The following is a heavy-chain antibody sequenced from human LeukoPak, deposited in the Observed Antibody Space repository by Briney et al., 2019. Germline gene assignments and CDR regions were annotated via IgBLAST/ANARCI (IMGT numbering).Heavy chain of an antibody. J-gene: IGHJ6*03. D-gene: IGHD2-8*01. CDR1: GYTFTNYG. V-gene: IGHV1-69*05. CDR3: ARMSGIVVVPAGGCTNGVCYAYMDV. CDR2: IIPIFGTA. Sequence: SVKVSCKASGYTFTNYGFSWVRQAPGQGLEWIGGIIPIFGTANYAQKFQGRVTITTDESTSTAYMELSSLRSEDTAVYYCARMSGIVVVPAGGCTNGVCYAYMDVWGKGTTVTVSS.